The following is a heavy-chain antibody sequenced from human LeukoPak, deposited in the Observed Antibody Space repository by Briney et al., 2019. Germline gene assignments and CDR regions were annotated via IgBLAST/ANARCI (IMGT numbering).Heavy chain of an antibody. D-gene: IGHD2-2*01. CDR2: ITSSSSYI. CDR1: GFTFSSYN. CDR3: ARHRRIVVVPAARYFDY. J-gene: IGHJ4*02. Sequence: RGGSLRLSCAASGFTFSSYNMNWVRQAPGKGLEWVSSITSSSSYIYYADSVKGRFTISRDNAKNSLYLQINSLRAEDTAVYYCARHRRIVVVPAARYFDYWGQGTLVTVSS. V-gene: IGHV3-21*01.